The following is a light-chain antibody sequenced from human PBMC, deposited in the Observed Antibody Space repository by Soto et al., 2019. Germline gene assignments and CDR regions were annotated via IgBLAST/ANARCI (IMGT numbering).Light chain of an antibody. CDR2: DAS. J-gene: IGKJ4*01. Sequence: DIQMTQSPSSLSASVGDRVTITCQASQDIRNYLNWYQQKPGKAPNLLIYDASNLRAGVPSRFSGSEPGTEFTFPISSLQPEDIATYYCQHYDHLPPLSFGGGTKVEIK. CDR3: QHYDHLPPLS. V-gene: IGKV1-33*01. CDR1: QDIRNY.